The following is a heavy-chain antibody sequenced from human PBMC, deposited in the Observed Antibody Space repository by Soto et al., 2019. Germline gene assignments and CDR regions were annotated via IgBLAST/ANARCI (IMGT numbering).Heavy chain of an antibody. CDR2: IIPIFGTA. CDR3: ARETTVTTNWLDP. V-gene: IGHV1-69*13. D-gene: IGHD4-4*01. Sequence: SVKVSCKASGGTFSSYAISWVRQAPGQGLEWMGGIIPIFGTANYAQKFQGRVTITADESTSTAYMELSSLRSEDTAVYYCARETTVTTNWLDPWGQGTLVTVSS. CDR1: GGTFSSYA. J-gene: IGHJ5*02.